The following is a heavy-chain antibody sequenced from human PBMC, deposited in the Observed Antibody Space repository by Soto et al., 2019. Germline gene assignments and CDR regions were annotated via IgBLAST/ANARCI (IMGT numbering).Heavy chain of an antibody. J-gene: IGHJ6*02. D-gene: IGHD2-21*02. V-gene: IGHV4-39*07. CDR1: GGSISSSGYY. Sequence: SETLSLTCTVSGGSISSSGYYWGWIRQPPGKGFEWIGTIYYSGSTYYNPSLKSRVTISVDTSKNQFSLKLSSVTAADTAVYYCARAHIVVVTAGYYYGMDVWGQGTTVTVSS. CDR3: ARAHIVVVTAGYYYGMDV. CDR2: IYYSGST.